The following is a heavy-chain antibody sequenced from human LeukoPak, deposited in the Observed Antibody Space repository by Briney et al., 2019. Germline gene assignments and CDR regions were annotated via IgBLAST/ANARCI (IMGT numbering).Heavy chain of an antibody. CDR3: ARNHLGLGL. D-gene: IGHD3-16*01. CDR1: GYTFTTYE. V-gene: IGHV1-18*01. J-gene: IGHJ4*02. CDR2: INTRNGNA. Sequence: GASVKVSCKASGYTFTTYEIIWVRQAPGQGLEWMGWINTRNGNANYAHQLQGRVTMTTDTSTSTSYMELASLRFDDTATYYCARNHLGLGLWGQGTLVTVSS.